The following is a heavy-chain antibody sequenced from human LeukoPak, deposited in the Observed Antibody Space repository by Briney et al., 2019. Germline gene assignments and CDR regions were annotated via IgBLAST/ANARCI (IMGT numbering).Heavy chain of an antibody. CDR3: ARHLGGGYCSSTSCPYYYYYMDV. Sequence: PSETLSLTCTVSGGSISTYYWSWIRQPPGKGLEWIGYIYYSGSTNYNPSLKSRVTISVDTSKNQFSLKLSSVTAADTAVYYCARHLGGGYCSSTSCPYYYYYMDVWGKGTTVTVSS. J-gene: IGHJ6*03. CDR1: GGSISTYY. D-gene: IGHD2-2*01. CDR2: IYYSGST. V-gene: IGHV4-59*08.